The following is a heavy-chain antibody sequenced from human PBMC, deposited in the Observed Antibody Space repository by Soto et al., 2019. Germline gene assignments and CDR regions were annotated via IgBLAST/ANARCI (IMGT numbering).Heavy chain of an antibody. CDR1: GFTFSIYA. Sequence: EVQLLESGGGLVQPGGSLRLSCAASGFTFSIYAMSWVRQAPGKGLEWVSAISGSGGSTFYSDSVKGRFTISRDNSKSALFLQMSSLSAEDTAVYYCALRVGSASWGQGTLVTVSS. CDR3: ALRVGSAS. J-gene: IGHJ5*02. D-gene: IGHD3-10*01. CDR2: ISGSGGST. V-gene: IGHV3-23*01.